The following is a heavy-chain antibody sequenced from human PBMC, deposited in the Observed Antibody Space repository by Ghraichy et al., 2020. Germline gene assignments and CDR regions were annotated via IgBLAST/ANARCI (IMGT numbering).Heavy chain of an antibody. CDR3: VRSYKDGLRHFYY. V-gene: IGHV3-74*01. J-gene: IGHJ4*02. Sequence: GGSLRLSCAASGFSFTDYGMHWVRQTPGKGLEWVSHLNRDRTTVNYADSVKGRFTISRDNAKNTMYLQMNSLTVEDTAVYYCVRSYKDGLRHFYYWVQGNLDTVYS. CDR2: LNRDRTTV. D-gene: IGHD1-14*01. CDR1: GFSFTDYG.